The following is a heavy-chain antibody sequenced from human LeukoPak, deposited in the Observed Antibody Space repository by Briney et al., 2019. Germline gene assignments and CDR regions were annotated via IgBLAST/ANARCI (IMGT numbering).Heavy chain of an antibody. D-gene: IGHD3-10*01. J-gene: IGHJ4*02. Sequence: SQTLSLTCTVSGGSISSGDYYWSWIRQPPGKGLEWLGYIYYSGSTYYNPSLKSRVTISVDTSKNQFSRKLSSVTAADTAVYYCARGGGYYYGSGSYYPSPFDYWGQGTLVTVSS. CDR2: IYYSGST. CDR1: GGSISSGDYY. CDR3: ARGGGYYYGSGSYYPSPFDY. V-gene: IGHV4-30-4*01.